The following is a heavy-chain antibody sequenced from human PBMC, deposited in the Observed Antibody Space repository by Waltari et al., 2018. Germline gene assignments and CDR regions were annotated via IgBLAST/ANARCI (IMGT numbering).Heavy chain of an antibody. D-gene: IGHD2-15*01. CDR2: IKQDGSEK. V-gene: IGHV3-7*01. CDR3: ARVDLGGGGQNDY. Sequence: EVQLVESGGGLVQPGGSLRLSCAASGFTFSSSWMSWVRQAPGKGLEWVANIKQDGSEKYYVDSVKGRFTISRDNAKNSLYLQMNSLRAEDTAVYYCARVDLGGGGQNDYWGQGTLVTVSS. CDR1: GFTFSSSW. J-gene: IGHJ4*02.